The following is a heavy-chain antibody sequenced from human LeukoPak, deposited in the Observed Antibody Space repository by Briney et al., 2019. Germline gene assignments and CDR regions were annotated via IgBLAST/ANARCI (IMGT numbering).Heavy chain of an antibody. D-gene: IGHD6-13*01. V-gene: IGHV3-74*01. CDR2: TTSDGSST. J-gene: IGHJ5*02. CDR3: ARPRGAAAGTFGFDP. CDR1: GXTFSNYC. Sequence: QPGGSLRLSFAASGXTFSNYCIHWVRRAPGKGMVWVSRTTSDGSSTTYADSVKGRFTISRDNSKNTLYLQMNSLRAEDTAVYYCARPRGAAAGTFGFDPWGQGTLVTVSS.